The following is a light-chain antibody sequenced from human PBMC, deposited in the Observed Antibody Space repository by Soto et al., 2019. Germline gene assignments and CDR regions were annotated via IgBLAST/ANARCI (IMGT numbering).Light chain of an antibody. V-gene: IGLV2-11*01. Sequence: QSVLTQPRSVSGSPGQSVTISCTGTNSDIGGYNYVSWYQQHPGKAPKVMIYDVGRRPSGVPDRFSGSKSGNTASLTISGLQAEDEADYYCCSYAGRYNFWVFGGGTKVTVL. J-gene: IGLJ3*02. CDR3: CSYAGRYNFWV. CDR2: DVG. CDR1: NSDIGGYNY.